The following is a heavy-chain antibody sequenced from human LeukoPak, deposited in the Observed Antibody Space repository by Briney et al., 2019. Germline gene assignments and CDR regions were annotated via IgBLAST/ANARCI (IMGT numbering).Heavy chain of an antibody. V-gene: IGHV3-30*03. CDR1: GFTFSGYG. CDR3: ARPADGSGWYVYYFDY. Sequence: GGSLRLSCAASGFTFSGYGMHWVRQAPGKGLEWVAVISYDGSNKYYADSVKGRFTISRDNSKNTLYLQMNSLRAEDTAVYYCARPADGSGWYVYYFDYWGQGTLVTVSS. CDR2: ISYDGSNK. D-gene: IGHD6-19*01. J-gene: IGHJ4*02.